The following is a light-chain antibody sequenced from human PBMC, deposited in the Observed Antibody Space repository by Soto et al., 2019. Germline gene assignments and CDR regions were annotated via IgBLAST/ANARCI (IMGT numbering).Light chain of an antibody. CDR1: QCVSSY. Sequence: EIVLTQSPATLSLSPGERATLSCRASQCVSSYLAWYQQKPGQAPRLLIYDASNRATGIPARFSGSGSGTDFTLTISSLEPEDFAVYYCQQRSNWPPVWTFGQGTKVDIK. J-gene: IGKJ1*01. V-gene: IGKV3-11*01. CDR3: QQRSNWPPVWT. CDR2: DAS.